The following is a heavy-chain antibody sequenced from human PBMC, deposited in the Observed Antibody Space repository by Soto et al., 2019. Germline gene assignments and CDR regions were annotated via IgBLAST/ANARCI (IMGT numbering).Heavy chain of an antibody. CDR1: GFTFSSYG. CDR2: IWYDGSNK. D-gene: IGHD3-22*01. V-gene: IGHV3-33*01. J-gene: IGHJ4*02. Sequence: GGSLRLSCAASGFTFSSYGMHWVRQAPGKGLGWVAVIWYDGSNKYYADSVKGRFTISRDNSKNTLYLQMNSLRAEDTAVYYCARDYGDSSMGPWGQGTLVTVSS. CDR3: ARDYGDSSMGP.